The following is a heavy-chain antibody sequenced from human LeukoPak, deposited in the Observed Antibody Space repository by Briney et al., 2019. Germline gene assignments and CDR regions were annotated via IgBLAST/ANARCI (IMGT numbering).Heavy chain of an antibody. CDR1: GFTFSSYA. CDR3: ARVSRFLAVAGNFDY. D-gene: IGHD6-19*01. J-gene: IGHJ4*02. V-gene: IGHV3-30*04. CDR2: ISYDGSNK. Sequence: GGSLRLSCAASGFTFSSYAMHWVRQAPGKGLEWVAVISYDGSNKYYADSVKGRFTISRDNSKNTLYLQMNSLRAEDTAVYYCARVSRFLAVAGNFDYWGQGTLVTVSS.